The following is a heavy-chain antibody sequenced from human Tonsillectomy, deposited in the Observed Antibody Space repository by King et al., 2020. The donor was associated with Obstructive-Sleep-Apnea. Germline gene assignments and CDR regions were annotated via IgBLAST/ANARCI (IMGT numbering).Heavy chain of an antibody. V-gene: IGHV3-30*04. CDR2: ISYDGSNE. J-gene: IGHJ4*02. CDR1: GFTFSSYA. D-gene: IGHD4/OR15-4a*01. CDR3: AREDGDYKSPIAY. Sequence: VQLVESGGGVVQPGSSLRLSCAASGFTFSSYAMYWVRQAPGKGLEWVAVISYDGSNEYYADSVKGRFTISRDNSKNTLYLQMNSLRPEDTAVFYCAREDGDYKSPIAYWGQGTLVTVSS.